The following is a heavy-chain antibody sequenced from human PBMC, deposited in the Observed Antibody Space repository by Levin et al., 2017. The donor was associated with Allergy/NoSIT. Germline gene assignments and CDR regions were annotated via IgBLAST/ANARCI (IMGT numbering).Heavy chain of an antibody. Sequence: GESLKISCAASGFTFSSYWMSWVRQAPGKGLEWVANIKQDGSEKYYVDSVKGRFTISRDNAKNSLYLQMNSLRAEDTAVYYCARDRGITMPRWWSAEKYWYFDLWGRGTLVTVSS. V-gene: IGHV3-7*04. D-gene: IGHD3-10*01. CDR1: GFTFSSYW. CDR2: IKQDGSEK. J-gene: IGHJ2*01. CDR3: ARDRGITMPRWWSAEKYWYFDL.